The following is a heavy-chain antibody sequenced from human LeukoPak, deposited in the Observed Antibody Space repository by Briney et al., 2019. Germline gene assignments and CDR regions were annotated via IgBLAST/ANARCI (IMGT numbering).Heavy chain of an antibody. Sequence: ASVKVSCKASGYTFTGYYMHWVRQAPGQGLEWMGWISAYNGNTNYAQKLQGRVTMTTDTSTSTAYMELRSLRSDDTAVYYCARPAAYYDFWSGYQYYMDVWGKGTTVTVSS. CDR3: ARPAAYYDFWSGYQYYMDV. CDR1: GYTFTGYY. D-gene: IGHD3-3*01. J-gene: IGHJ6*03. CDR2: ISAYNGNT. V-gene: IGHV1-18*04.